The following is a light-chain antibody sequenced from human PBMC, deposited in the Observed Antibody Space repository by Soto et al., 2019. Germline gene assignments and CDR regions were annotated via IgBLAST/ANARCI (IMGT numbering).Light chain of an antibody. J-gene: IGKJ1*01. CDR1: QSISSW. V-gene: IGKV1-5*03. CDR3: QQYNSYWT. Sequence: IQMTHSPSTLSASVGDRVTITCRASQSISSWLAWYQQKPGKAPKLLIYKASSLEGGVPSRFTGSGSGTEFTLTISSLQPDDFATYYCQQYNSYWTFGQGTKVDIK. CDR2: KAS.